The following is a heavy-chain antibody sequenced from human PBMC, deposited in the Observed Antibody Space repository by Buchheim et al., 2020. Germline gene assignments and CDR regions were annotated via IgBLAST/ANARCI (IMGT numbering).Heavy chain of an antibody. D-gene: IGHD3-22*01. CDR3: ARDSYYYDSSGSLFDY. CDR2: IKQDGSEK. Sequence: EVQLVESGGGLVQPGGSLRLSCAASGFTFSSYWMSWVRQAPGKGLEWVANIKQDGSEKYYGDSVKGRFTISRDNAKNSLYLQMNSLRAEDTAVYYCARDSYYYDSSGSLFDYWGQGTL. V-gene: IGHV3-7*01. J-gene: IGHJ4*02. CDR1: GFTFSSYW.